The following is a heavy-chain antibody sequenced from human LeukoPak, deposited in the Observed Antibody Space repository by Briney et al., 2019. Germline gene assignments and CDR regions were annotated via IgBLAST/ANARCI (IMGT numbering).Heavy chain of an antibody. J-gene: IGHJ6*02. V-gene: IGHV3-30-3*01. CDR2: ISYDGSNK. D-gene: IGHD6-13*01. CDR3: ARDEGSSSWYHPYYYGMDV. CDR1: GFTFSSYA. Sequence: PGGSLRLSCAASGFTFSSYAMHWVRQAPGKGLEWVAVISYDGSNKYYADSVKGRFTISRDNSKNTLYLQMNSLRAEDTAVYYCARDEGSSSWYHPYYYGMDVWGQGTTVTVSS.